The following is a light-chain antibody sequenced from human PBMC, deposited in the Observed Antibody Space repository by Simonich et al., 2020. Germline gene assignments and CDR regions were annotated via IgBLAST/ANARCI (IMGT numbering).Light chain of an antibody. J-gene: IGKJ4*01. Sequence: EIVLTQSPATLSFSPVERATLSCRASQSVSSYLAWYQQQPGQAPRLLIYEASNRATGTPARFSGSGSGTDFTLTISSLEPEDFAVYYCQQRSNWPPALTFGGGTKVEIK. V-gene: IGKV3-11*01. CDR1: QSVSSY. CDR3: QQRSNWPPALT. CDR2: EAS.